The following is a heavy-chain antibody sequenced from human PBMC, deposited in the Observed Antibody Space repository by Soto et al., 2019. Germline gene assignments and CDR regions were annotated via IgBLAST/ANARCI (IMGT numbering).Heavy chain of an antibody. J-gene: IGHJ4*02. CDR1: GGSVSNKTYY. D-gene: IGHD4-17*01. CDR3: ARTTAVPNTLRSRYFFDY. CDR2: VHYSGTT. Sequence: PSETQSLTCSVSGGSVSNKTYYWSCIRQPPGKRLEWIGYVHYSGTTNYNPSLKSRVTISVDLSKNQFSLRLSSVTTADTALYYCARTTAVPNTLRSRYFFDYWGQGTLVTVSS. V-gene: IGHV4-61*01.